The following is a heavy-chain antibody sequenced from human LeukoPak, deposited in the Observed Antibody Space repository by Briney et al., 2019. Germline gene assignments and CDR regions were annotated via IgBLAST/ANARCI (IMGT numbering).Heavy chain of an antibody. D-gene: IGHD2-2*01. CDR3: AKDTCSSTSCYFIYYYYMDV. V-gene: IGHV3-23*01. J-gene: IGHJ6*03. CDR2: ISGSGGST. Sequence: GGSLRLSCEASGFTFSSYAMSWVRQAPGKGLEWVSAISGSGGSTYYADSVKGRFTISRENSKNTLYLQMNSLRAEDTAVYYCAKDTCSSTSCYFIYYYYMDVWGKGTTVTVSS. CDR1: GFTFSSYA.